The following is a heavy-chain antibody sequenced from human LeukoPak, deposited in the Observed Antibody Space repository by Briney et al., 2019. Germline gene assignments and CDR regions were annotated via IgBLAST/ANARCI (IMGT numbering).Heavy chain of an antibody. CDR2: VYYSGST. J-gene: IGHJ3*02. V-gene: IGHV4-39*07. CDR3: ARYARADAFDI. CDR1: GDSISSSSYY. Sequence: SETLSLTCTVSGDSISSSSYYWGWIRQPPGKGLEWIGSVYYSGSTFYNPSLKSPVTISVDTSKNQFSLKLSSVTAADTAVYYCARYARADAFDIWGQGTMVTVSS.